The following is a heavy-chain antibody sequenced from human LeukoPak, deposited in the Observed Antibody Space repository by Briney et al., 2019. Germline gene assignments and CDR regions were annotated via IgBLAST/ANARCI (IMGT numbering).Heavy chain of an antibody. CDR3: ARDQGGTIDY. Sequence: SVKVSCQASGSSFIAYYMHWVRQAPGQGLEWMGWIKSNSGGTHYAQKFQGRVTMTRDTSITTAYMELSRLTSDDTAVYYCARDQGGTIDYWGQGTLVTVSS. D-gene: IGHD1-7*01. CDR2: IKSNSGGT. V-gene: IGHV1-2*02. CDR1: GSSFIAYY. J-gene: IGHJ4*02.